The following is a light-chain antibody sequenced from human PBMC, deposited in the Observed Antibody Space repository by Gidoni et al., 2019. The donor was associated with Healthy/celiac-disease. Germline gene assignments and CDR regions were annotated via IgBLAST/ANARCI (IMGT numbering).Light chain of an antibody. CDR2: AAS. V-gene: IGKV1-39*01. CDR3: QQSYSTPDT. CDR1: QSISSY. J-gene: IGKJ2*01. Sequence: DTQLPQLPSSLSASVGDRVTITCRASQSISSYLNWYQQKPGKAPKLLIYAASSLQSGVPSRFSGSGSGTDFTLTISSLQPEDFATYYCQQSYSTPDTFGQGTKLEIK.